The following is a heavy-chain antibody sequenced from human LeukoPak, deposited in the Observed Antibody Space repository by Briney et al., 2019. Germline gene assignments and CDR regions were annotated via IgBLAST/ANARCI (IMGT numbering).Heavy chain of an antibody. Sequence: SETLSLTCAVYGGSFSGYYWSWIRQPPGKGLEWIGEINHSGSTNYNPSLKSRVTISVDTSKNQFSLKLSSVTAADSAVYYCARRRFTMVRGLTIDYWGQGTLVTVSS. CDR1: GGSFSGYY. J-gene: IGHJ4*02. D-gene: IGHD3-10*01. V-gene: IGHV4-34*01. CDR3: ARRRFTMVRGLTIDY. CDR2: INHSGST.